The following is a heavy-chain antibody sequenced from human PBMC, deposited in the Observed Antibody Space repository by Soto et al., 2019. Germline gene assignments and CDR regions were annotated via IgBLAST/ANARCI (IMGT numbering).Heavy chain of an antibody. Sequence: QITLKESGPALVKPTQTLTLTCTFSGSSLSTSGVGVGWIRRPPGKALEWLALIYWDDVKRYSSSLKSRLTVIKDTSKNRVVLTMTNMDPVDTATYYCAHRRAGTLDYWGQGTLVTVSS. J-gene: IGHJ4*02. D-gene: IGHD1-1*01. CDR2: IYWDDVK. CDR1: GSSLSTSGVG. CDR3: AHRRAGTLDY. V-gene: IGHV2-5*02.